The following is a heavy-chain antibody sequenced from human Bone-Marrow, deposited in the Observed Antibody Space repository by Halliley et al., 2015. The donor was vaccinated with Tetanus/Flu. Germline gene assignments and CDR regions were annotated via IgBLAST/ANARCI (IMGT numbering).Heavy chain of an antibody. CDR2: ISYSGST. V-gene: IGHV4-59*08. Sequence: TLSLTCTVSGDSISSYFYSWIRQPPGKGLEWIGYISYSGSTNYNPSLKSRVTISVDTSKDQFSLKLTSVSAADTAVYYCARHFPGGAYDIWGQGTMVTVSS. D-gene: IGHD3-16*01. CDR1: GDSISSYF. J-gene: IGHJ3*02. CDR3: ARHFPGGAYDI.